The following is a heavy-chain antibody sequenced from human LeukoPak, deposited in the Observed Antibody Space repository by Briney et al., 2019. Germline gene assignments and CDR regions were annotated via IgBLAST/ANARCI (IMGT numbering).Heavy chain of an antibody. V-gene: IGHV4-59*08. D-gene: IGHD4-17*01. CDR1: GGSISSYY. CDR2: IYYSGST. Sequence: SETLSLTCTVSGGSISSYYWSWIRQPPGKGLEWIGYIYYSGSTNYNPSLKSRVTISVDTSKKQFSLKLSSVTAADTAVYYCARGGGDYVFSPWGQGTLVTVSS. J-gene: IGHJ5*02. CDR3: ARGGGDYVFSP.